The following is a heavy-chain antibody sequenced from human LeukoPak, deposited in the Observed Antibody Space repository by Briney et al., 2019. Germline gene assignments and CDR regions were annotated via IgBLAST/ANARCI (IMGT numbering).Heavy chain of an antibody. J-gene: IGHJ4*02. CDR1: AFTFNSYS. CDR2: ISGSGGST. Sequence: GGSLRLSCAASAFTFNSYSMNWVRQAPGKGLEWVSAISGSGGSTYYADSVKGRFTISRDNSKSTLFLQMNGLRAEDTALYYRAKYCGASNCYSGLNSWGRGTLVTVSS. CDR3: AKYCGASNCYSGLNS. D-gene: IGHD2-15*01. V-gene: IGHV3-23*01.